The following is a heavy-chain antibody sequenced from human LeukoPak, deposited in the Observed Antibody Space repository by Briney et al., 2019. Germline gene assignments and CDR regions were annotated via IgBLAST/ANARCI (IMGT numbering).Heavy chain of an antibody. J-gene: IGHJ3*02. Sequence: GRSLSLSCAASGFTFSSYAMHWVGQAPAKGLEGVAVISYDGSNKYYADSVKGRFTISRDNSKNTLYLQMNSLRAEDTAVYYCAREYYDILTGYHDAFDIWGQGTMVTVSS. CDR3: AREYYDILTGYHDAFDI. V-gene: IGHV3-30*04. CDR2: ISYDGSNK. D-gene: IGHD3-9*01. CDR1: GFTFSSYA.